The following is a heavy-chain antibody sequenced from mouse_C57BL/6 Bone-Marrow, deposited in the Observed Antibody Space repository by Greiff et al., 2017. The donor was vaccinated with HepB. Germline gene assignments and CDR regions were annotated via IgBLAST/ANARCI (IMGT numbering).Heavy chain of an antibody. Sequence: DVMLVESGGGLVQPGGSLKLSCAASGFTFSDYYMYWVRQTPEKRLEWVAYISNGGGSTYYPDTVKGRFTISRDNAKNTLYLQMSRLKSEDTAMYYCARQSWDVDYFDYWGQGTTLTVSS. CDR3: ARQSWDVDYFDY. CDR2: ISNGGGST. J-gene: IGHJ2*01. D-gene: IGHD4-1*01. V-gene: IGHV5-12*01. CDR1: GFTFSDYY.